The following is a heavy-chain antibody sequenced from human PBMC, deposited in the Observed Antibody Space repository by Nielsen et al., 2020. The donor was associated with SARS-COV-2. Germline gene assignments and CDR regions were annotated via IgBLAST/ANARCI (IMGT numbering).Heavy chain of an antibody. CDR2: ISYDGSDQ. D-gene: IGHD5-12*01. Sequence: GESLKISCAASGFTFSRFGMHWVRQTPGKGLEWVAYISYDGSDQYYEDSLKGRFTISRDNSKNILYLQMNNLRAEDTAVYFCAKDARGYYGFDFVFESWGQGSLVTVSS. CDR1: GFTFSRFG. V-gene: IGHV3-30*18. CDR3: AKDARGYYGFDFVFES. J-gene: IGHJ4*02.